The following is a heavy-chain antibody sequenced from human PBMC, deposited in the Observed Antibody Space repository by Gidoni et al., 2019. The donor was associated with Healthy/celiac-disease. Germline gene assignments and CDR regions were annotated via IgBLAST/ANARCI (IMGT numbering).Heavy chain of an antibody. V-gene: IGHV3-30*18. Sequence: QVQLVESGGGVVKPGRSLRLSFSAPGFTFCSDGLHWVRQAPAKGLEWVAVISYDGSNKYYADSVKGRFTISRDNSKNTLYLQMNSLRAEDTAVYYCAKGADCSSTSCYSTHWGQGTLVTVSS. CDR1: GFTFCSDG. CDR3: AKGADCSSTSCYSTH. J-gene: IGHJ4*02. D-gene: IGHD2-2*01. CDR2: ISYDGSNK.